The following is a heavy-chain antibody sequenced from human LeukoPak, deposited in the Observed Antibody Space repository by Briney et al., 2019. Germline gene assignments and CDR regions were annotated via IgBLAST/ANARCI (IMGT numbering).Heavy chain of an antibody. CDR3: AREIFGPGSYPDF. D-gene: IGHD3-10*01. Sequence: GSLRLSCAASGFAFNTYAMHWVRQAPGQGLEWVALIWHDGSHKFYSNSVRGQFTISRDNSKNTVSLQTNNLRPEDTAVYYCAREIFGPGSYPDFWGQGTLVTVSS. J-gene: IGHJ4*02. CDR2: IWHDGSHK. CDR1: GFAFNTYA. V-gene: IGHV3-33*01.